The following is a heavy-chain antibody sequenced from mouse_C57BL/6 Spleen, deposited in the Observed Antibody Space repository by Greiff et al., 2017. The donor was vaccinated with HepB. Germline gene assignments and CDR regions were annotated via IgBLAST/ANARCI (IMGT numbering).Heavy chain of an antibody. V-gene: IGHV14-4*01. CDR1: GFNIKDDY. Sequence: VQLQQSGAELVRPGASVKLSCTASGFNIKDDYMHWVKQRPEQGLEWIGWIDPENGDTEYASKFQGKATITADTSSNTAYLQLSSLTSEDTAVYYCTTYYDFSAYWGQGTLVTVSA. D-gene: IGHD2-4*01. CDR3: TTYYDFSAY. J-gene: IGHJ3*01. CDR2: IDPENGDT.